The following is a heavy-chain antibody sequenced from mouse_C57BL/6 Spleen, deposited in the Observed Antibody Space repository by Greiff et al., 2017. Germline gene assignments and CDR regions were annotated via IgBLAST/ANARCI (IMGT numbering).Heavy chain of an antibody. J-gene: IGHJ4*01. CDR2: IYPGDGDT. CDR1: GYAFSSSW. D-gene: IGHD2-4*01. V-gene: IGHV1-82*01. Sequence: HVQLQPSGPELVKPGASVKISCKASGYAFSSSWMNWVKQRPGKGLEWIGRIYPGDGDTNYNGKFKGKATLTADKSSSTAYMQLSSLTSEDSAVYFCARYDYDFYAMDYWGQGTSVTVSS. CDR3: ARYDYDFYAMDY.